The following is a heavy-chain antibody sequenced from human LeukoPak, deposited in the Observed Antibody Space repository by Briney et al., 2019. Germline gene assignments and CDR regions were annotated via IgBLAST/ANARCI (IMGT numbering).Heavy chain of an antibody. J-gene: IGHJ6*03. D-gene: IGHD6-13*01. CDR3: ARDLTAGTEDYYYYYMDV. Sequence: SVKVSCKXSGGTFSSYTISWVRQAPGQGLEWMGRIIPILGIANYSQKFQGRVTITADKSTSTAYMELSSLRSEDTAVYYCARDLTAGTEDYYYYYMDVWGKGTTVTVSS. V-gene: IGHV1-69*04. CDR1: GGTFSSYT. CDR2: IIPILGIA.